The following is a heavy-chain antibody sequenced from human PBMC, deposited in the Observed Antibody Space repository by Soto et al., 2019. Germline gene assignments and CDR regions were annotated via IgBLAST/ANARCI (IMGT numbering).Heavy chain of an antibody. CDR1: GFTFSGYA. V-gene: IGHV3-30*04. Sequence: PGGSLRLSCAASGFTFSGYAMHWVRQAPGKGLEWVAVISNDGTVKYYADSVKGRFTISRDNSKNTLYLQMNNLRAEDTATYYCARDIAAPSSRGVDNNWFDPWGQGTLVTVSS. D-gene: IGHD6-6*01. CDR3: ARDIAAPSSRGVDNNWFDP. CDR2: ISNDGTVK. J-gene: IGHJ5*02.